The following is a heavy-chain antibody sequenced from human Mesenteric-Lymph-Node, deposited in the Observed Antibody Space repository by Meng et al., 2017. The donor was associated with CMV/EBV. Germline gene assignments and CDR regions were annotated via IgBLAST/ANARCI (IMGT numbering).Heavy chain of an antibody. CDR3: AKDLGATFYDCCSRYYAYYGLDV. J-gene: IGHJ6*02. Sequence: GESLKISCAASGFTFSSCTMHWVRQAPGKGLEWVAAISYDGSSEFYADSVKGRFTISRDNSKNTLYLQMNSLRAEDTAVYYCAKDLGATFYDCCSRYYAYYGLDVWGQGATVTVSS. CDR1: GFTFSSCT. V-gene: IGHV3-30-3*01. D-gene: IGHD3-3*01. CDR2: ISYDGSSE.